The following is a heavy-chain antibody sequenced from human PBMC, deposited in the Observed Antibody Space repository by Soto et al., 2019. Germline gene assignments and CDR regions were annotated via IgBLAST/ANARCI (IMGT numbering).Heavy chain of an antibody. CDR1: GGSISSYY. CDR3: ARTTAAIHLNY. V-gene: IGHV4-59*12. J-gene: IGHJ4*02. CDR2: THYSGST. Sequence: SETLSLTCTVSGGSISSYYWSWIRQPPGKGLEWIGDTHYSGSTDYNPSLKSRVTISVDTPRNQFSLKLNSVTAADAAVYYCARTTAAIHLNYWSQGTLVTVSS. D-gene: IGHD2-21*02.